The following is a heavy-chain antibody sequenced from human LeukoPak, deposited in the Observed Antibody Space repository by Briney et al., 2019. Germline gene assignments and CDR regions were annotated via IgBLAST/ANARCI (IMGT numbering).Heavy chain of an antibody. CDR2: IKSKTDGGTT. CDR1: GFTFSNAW. CDR3: EITRLDYDILTGWPNMVSY. D-gene: IGHD3-9*01. Sequence: GGSLRLSCAASGFTFSNAWMSWVRQAPGKGLEWVGRIKSKTDGGTTDYAAPVKGRFTISRDDSKNTLYLQMNSLKTEDTAVYYCEITRLDYDILTGWPNMVSYWGQGTLVTVSS. V-gene: IGHV3-15*01. J-gene: IGHJ4*02.